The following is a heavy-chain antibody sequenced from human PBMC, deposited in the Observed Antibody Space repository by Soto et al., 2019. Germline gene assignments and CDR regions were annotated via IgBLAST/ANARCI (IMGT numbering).Heavy chain of an antibody. CDR2: IYYSGST. V-gene: IGHV4-59*01. CDR3: ARDLRDYDILTGYSKGAEFDP. Sequence: SETLSLTCTVSGGSISSYYWSWTRHPPGKGLEWIGYIYYSGSTNYNPSLKSRVTISVDTSKNQFSLKLSSVTAADTAVYYCARDLRDYDILTGYSKGAEFDPWGQGTLVTVSS. CDR1: GGSISSYY. J-gene: IGHJ5*02. D-gene: IGHD3-9*01.